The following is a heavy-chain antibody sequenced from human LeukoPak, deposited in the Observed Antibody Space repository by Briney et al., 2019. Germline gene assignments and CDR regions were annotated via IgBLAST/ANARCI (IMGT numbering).Heavy chain of an antibody. CDR2: ISHDGSNR. Sequence: GGSLRLSCAASGFTFSTYGMHWVRQAPGKGLEWVAVISHDGSNRYYGDSVKGRFTISRDNSKNTLHLQMSSLRAEDTAVYYCAKALYYDSSGPSVWGQGTLVTVSS. CDR3: AKALYYDSSGPSV. D-gene: IGHD3-22*01. CDR1: GFTFSTYG. J-gene: IGHJ4*02. V-gene: IGHV3-30*18.